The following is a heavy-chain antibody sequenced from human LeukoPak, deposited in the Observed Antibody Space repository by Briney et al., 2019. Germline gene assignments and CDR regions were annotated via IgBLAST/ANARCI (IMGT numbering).Heavy chain of an antibody. V-gene: IGHV4-59*01. CDR1: GGSINTYY. Sequence: SETLSLTCKVSGGSINTYYWSWIRQPPGKGLEWIGYIYSSGSTNYNPSLMSRVTISVDTSNNQVSLKLSSVTAADTAVYYCARGASGYSYGWGQGTLVTVSS. J-gene: IGHJ4*02. D-gene: IGHD5-18*01. CDR3: ARGASGYSYG. CDR2: IYSSGST.